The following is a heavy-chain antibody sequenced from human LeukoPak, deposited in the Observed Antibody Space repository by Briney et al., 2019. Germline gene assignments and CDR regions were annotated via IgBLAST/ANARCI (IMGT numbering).Heavy chain of an antibody. V-gene: IGHV3-74*01. CDR2: INTDGSST. Sequence: GGSLRLSCAASGFTFSSYWMYWVRQAPGKGLMWVSRINTDGSSTRYADSVKGRFTISRDNAKNTLYLQMNGLRAEDTAVYYCAGAGDLGYCSSTSCYSYYMDVWGKGTTVTVSS. J-gene: IGHJ6*03. D-gene: IGHD2-2*01. CDR1: GFTFSSYW. CDR3: AGAGDLGYCSSTSCYSYYMDV.